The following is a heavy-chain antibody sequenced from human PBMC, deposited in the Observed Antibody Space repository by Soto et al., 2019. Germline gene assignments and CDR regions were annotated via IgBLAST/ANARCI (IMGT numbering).Heavy chain of an antibody. CDR3: AKDSYDYIWGSYRPFDY. CDR2: ISGSGGST. J-gene: IGHJ4*02. Sequence: GGSLRLSCASSGFNFRSYAMSWVRQAPGKGLEWVSAISGSGGSTYYADSVKGRFTISRDNSKNTLYLQMNSLRAEDTAVYYCAKDSYDYIWGSYRPFDYWGQGTLVTVSS. CDR1: GFNFRSYA. D-gene: IGHD3-16*02. V-gene: IGHV3-23*01.